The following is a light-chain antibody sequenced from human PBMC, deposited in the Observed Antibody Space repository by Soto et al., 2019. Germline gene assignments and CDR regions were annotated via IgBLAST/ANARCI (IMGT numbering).Light chain of an antibody. CDR1: QGIGDT. Sequence: RQSPATLSVSPGERATLGWRASQGIGDTLAWYQHKPGQTPRLLIYDTSSRATGTPDRFSGSGSGTDFTLTISSLEPEDFAVYYCQQRSNWPLTLGQGTRLEI. J-gene: IGKJ5*01. CDR2: DTS. V-gene: IGKV3-11*01. CDR3: QQRSNWPLT.